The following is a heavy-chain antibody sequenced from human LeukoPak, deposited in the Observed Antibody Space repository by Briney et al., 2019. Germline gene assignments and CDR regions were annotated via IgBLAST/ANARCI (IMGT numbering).Heavy chain of an antibody. J-gene: IGHJ4*02. CDR2: IYPGDSDT. D-gene: IGHD3-22*01. CDR3: ARTMKKLMYYFDY. Sequence: GESLKISCKGSGYSFTSYRIGWVRQMPGKGLERMGIIYPGDSDTRYSPSFQGQVTISADKSISTAYLQWSSLKASDTAMYYCARTMKKLMYYFDYWGQGTLVTVSS. CDR1: GYSFTSYR. V-gene: IGHV5-51*01.